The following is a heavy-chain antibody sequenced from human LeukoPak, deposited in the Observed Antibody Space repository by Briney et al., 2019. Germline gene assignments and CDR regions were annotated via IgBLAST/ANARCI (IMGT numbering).Heavy chain of an antibody. V-gene: IGHV1-69*05. CDR1: GGTFSSYA. D-gene: IGHD3-3*01. CDR3: ARGPRTIFGVVITPRGGVWFDP. CDR2: IIPIFGTA. J-gene: IGHJ5*02. Sequence: ASVKVSCKASGGTFSSYAISWVRQAPGQGLEWMGGIIPIFGTANYAQKFQGRVTITTDESTSTAYMELSSLRSEDTAVYYCARGPRTIFGVVITPRGGVWFDPWGQGTLVTVSS.